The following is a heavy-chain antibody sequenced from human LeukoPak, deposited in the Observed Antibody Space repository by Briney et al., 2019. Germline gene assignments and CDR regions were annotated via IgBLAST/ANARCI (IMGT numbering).Heavy chain of an antibody. D-gene: IGHD6-6*01. Sequence: RSGGSLRLSCAASGFSFDDLGMTWVRQVPGKGLEWVAGINWNGASTGYADSVRGRFTISRDNAKNSLYLQMNSLRAEDTALYYCARAVCPTIKFCASSYFMDVWGKGTTVNVS. CDR3: ARAVCPTIKFCASSYFMDV. CDR2: INWNGAST. J-gene: IGHJ6*03. V-gene: IGHV3-20*04. CDR1: GFSFDDLG.